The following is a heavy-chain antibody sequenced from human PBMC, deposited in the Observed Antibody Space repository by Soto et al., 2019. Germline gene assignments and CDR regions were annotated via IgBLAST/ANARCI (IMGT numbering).Heavy chain of an antibody. V-gene: IGHV4-31*03. CDR2: IYYSGST. D-gene: IGHD2-21*01. Sequence: QVQLQESGPGLVKPSQTLSLTCTVSGGSISSGGYYWSWIRQHPGKGLEWIGYIYYSGSTYYNPSLKSRVTISVDTSKNQFSLKLSSVTAADTALYYCARDSRLWPPYSSLWGQGTLVTVSS. J-gene: IGHJ4*02. CDR1: GGSISSGGYY. CDR3: ARDSRLWPPYSSL.